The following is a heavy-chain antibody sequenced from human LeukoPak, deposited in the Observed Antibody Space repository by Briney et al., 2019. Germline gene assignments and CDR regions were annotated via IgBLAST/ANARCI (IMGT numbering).Heavy chain of an antibody. CDR3: ATGKDRSGYYYSLDY. D-gene: IGHD3-22*01. CDR1: GGTFSSYA. Sequence: SVKVSCKASGGTFSSYAISWVRQAPGQGLEWIGGIIPIFGPNYAQKFQGRATISADLATATAYMELSSLTSEDTSVYYCATGKDRSGYYYSLDYWGQGTLVAVSS. J-gene: IGHJ4*02. CDR2: IIPIFGP. V-gene: IGHV1-69*13.